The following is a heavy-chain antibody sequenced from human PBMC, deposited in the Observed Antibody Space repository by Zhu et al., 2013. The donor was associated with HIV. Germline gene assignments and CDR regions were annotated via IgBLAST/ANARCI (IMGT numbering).Heavy chain of an antibody. CDR1: GDSFSSGDYL. J-gene: IGHJ4*02. V-gene: IGHV4-30-4*01. CDR2: IYNSGTT. D-gene: IGHD2-8*01. CDR3: ARVNGAYGHCTTGTCYGPHFDY. Sequence: VQLQESGPGLVKPSQTLSLTCTVSGDSFSSGDYLWGWIRQPPGKGLEWIGYIYNSGTTFYNASLKSRFTISIDVSRNQFSLRLSSVTAADTALYYCARVNGAYGHCTTGTCYGPHFDYWGQGTLVTVSS.